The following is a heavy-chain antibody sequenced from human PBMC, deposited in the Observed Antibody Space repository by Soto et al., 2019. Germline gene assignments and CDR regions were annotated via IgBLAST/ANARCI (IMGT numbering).Heavy chain of an antibody. CDR1: GGSFSAYY. V-gene: IGHV4-34*12. CDR2: IIHSEST. CDR3: ASQRPTDGRWEFANYYGMDV. J-gene: IGHJ6*02. Sequence: PSETLSLTCAVYGGSFSAYYWSWVRQPPGKGLGWIGEIIHSESTKYNPTLKSRVTITVDTSKNQFSLKLSSVTAADAAVYYCASQRPTDGRWEFANYYGMDVWGQGTPVTVSS. D-gene: IGHD1-26*01.